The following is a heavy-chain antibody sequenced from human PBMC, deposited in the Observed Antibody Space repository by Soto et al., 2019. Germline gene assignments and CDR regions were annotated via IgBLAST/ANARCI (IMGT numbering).Heavy chain of an antibody. CDR3: ATRDYDY. J-gene: IGHJ4*02. Sequence: SETLSLTCTVSGGSISSSNYYWGWIRQPPGKGLEWIGYIYYSGSTNYNPSLKSRVTISVDTSKNQFSLKLSSVTAADTAVYYCATRDYDYWGQGTLVTVSS. V-gene: IGHV4-61*05. CDR1: GGSISSSNYY. CDR2: IYYSGST.